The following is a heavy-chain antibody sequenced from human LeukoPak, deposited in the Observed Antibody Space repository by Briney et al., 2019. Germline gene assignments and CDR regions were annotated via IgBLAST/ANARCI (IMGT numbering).Heavy chain of an antibody. CDR2: IYYSGST. CDR1: GGSINGYY. CDR3: ARDRVNLDY. Sequence: SETLSLTCTVSGGSINGYYWSWIRQPPGKGLEWIGYIYYSGSTNYNPSLKSRLTMSVDTSKNQFSLKLSSVTAADTAVYYCARDRVNLDYWGQGTLVTVSS. V-gene: IGHV4-59*01. D-gene: IGHD1-14*01. J-gene: IGHJ4*02.